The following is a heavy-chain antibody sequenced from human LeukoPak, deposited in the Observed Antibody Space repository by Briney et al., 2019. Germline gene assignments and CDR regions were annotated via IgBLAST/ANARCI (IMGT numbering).Heavy chain of an antibody. J-gene: IGHJ4*02. CDR1: GYTFTNYA. V-gene: IGHV1-3*04. CDR3: ARVGYSGYDSRPVFNY. CDR2: INTGNGNT. D-gene: IGHD5-12*01. Sequence: ASVKVSCKASGYTFTNYALHWVRQAPGQRLEWMGWINTGNGNTKYSQKFQGRVTITRATSASTAYMELSSLRSEDTAAYYCARVGYSGYDSRPVFNYWGQGTLVTVSS.